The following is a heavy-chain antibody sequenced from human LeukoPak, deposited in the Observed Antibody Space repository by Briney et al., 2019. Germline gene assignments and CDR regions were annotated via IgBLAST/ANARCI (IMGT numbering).Heavy chain of an antibody. CDR1: GFTFSSYA. CDR2: ISDSGDST. CDR3: AGNSSGWGYFNY. J-gene: IGHJ4*02. Sequence: GGSLRLSCAASGFTFSSYAMSWVRQAPGKGLECVSAISDSGDSTYYADSVKGRFTISRDNSKNTLYLQMNSLRAEDTAVYYCAGNSSGWGYFNYWGQGTLVTVSS. D-gene: IGHD6-19*01. V-gene: IGHV3-23*01.